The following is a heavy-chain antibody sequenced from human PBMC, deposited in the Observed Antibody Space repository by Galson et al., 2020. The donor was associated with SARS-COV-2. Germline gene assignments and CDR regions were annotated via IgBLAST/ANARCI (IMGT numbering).Heavy chain of an antibody. D-gene: IGHD1-26*01. Sequence: GESLKISCAASGFTFGIYAMNWVRQAPGKGLECVSSISGTGGNTYYADSVKGRFTISRDNSKNTLYLQMNSLRAEDTAVYYCAEDGKVVGAEDYYGMDVWGQGTTVTVSS. CDR3: AEDGKVVGAEDYYGMDV. J-gene: IGHJ6*02. CDR1: GFTFGIYA. V-gene: IGHV3-23*01. CDR2: ISGTGGNT.